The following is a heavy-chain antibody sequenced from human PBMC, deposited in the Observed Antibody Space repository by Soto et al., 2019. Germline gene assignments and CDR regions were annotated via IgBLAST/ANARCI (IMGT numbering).Heavy chain of an antibody. CDR2: IYYSGST. D-gene: IGHD5-18*01. J-gene: IGHJ4*01. CDR3: ARGSQGGRGYSSGYLDY. Sequence: SETLSLTCTVSGGSISSYYWSWIRQPPGKGLEWIGYIYYSGSTNYNPSLKSRVTIAVDTPKNQFSLKLSSVTAVDTAVYYCARGSQGGRGYSSGYLDYWGHGTLVTVSS. V-gene: IGHV4-59*01. CDR1: GGSISSYY.